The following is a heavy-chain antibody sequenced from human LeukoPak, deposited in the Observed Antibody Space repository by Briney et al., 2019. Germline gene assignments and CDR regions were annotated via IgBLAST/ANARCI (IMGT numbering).Heavy chain of an antibody. V-gene: IGHV5-51*03. J-gene: IGHJ4*02. CDR3: ARVGISASGTFDY. D-gene: IGHD6-13*01. Sequence: PGESLKISCKESGYIFTNYLIGGGRQRPGQGLGRRGIIWPRDASTRYSPSFEGQVTMSADKSISVAYLQWSSLKASDTAIYYCARVGISASGTFDYWGQGILVTVSS. CDR2: IWPRDAST. CDR1: GYIFTNYL.